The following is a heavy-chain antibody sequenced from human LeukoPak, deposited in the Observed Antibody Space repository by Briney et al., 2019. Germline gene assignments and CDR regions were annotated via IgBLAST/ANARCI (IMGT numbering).Heavy chain of an antibody. D-gene: IGHD4-17*01. CDR1: GVSISSSY. CDR2: IHFTGNT. CDR3: AKTTPSPGMDV. J-gene: IGHJ6*02. Sequence: PSEALSLTCTVSGVSISSSYWSWLRQPPGMGLEWIGYIHFTGNTNYNPSLKSRVTITIDTSKSQFSLKMSSVTAADAAVYYCAKTTPSPGMDVWGQGTTVSVSS. V-gene: IGHV4-59*01.